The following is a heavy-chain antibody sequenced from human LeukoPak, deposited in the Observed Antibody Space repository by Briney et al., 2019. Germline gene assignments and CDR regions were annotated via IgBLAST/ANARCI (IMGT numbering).Heavy chain of an antibody. D-gene: IGHD6-19*01. CDR2: ISWNSGSI. CDR3: AKDIGSSGWYADY. Sequence: PGGSLRLSFAASGFTFDDYAMHWVRQAPGKGLEWVSGISWNSGSIGYADSVKGRFTISRDNAKNSLYLQMNSLRAEDTALYYCAKDIGSSGWYADYWGQGTLVTVSS. CDR1: GFTFDDYA. V-gene: IGHV3-9*01. J-gene: IGHJ4*02.